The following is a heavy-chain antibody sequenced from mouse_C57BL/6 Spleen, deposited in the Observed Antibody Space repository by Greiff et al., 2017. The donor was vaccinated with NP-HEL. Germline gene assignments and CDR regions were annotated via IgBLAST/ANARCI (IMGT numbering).Heavy chain of an antibody. CDR3: ARGGYGYEFAY. J-gene: IGHJ3*01. CDR2: INYDGSST. D-gene: IGHD2-2*01. V-gene: IGHV5-16*01. CDR1: GFTFSDYY. Sequence: EVKLMESEGGLVQPGSSMKLSCTASGFTFSDYYMAWVRQVPEKGLEWVANINYDGSSTYYLDSLKSRFIISRDNAKNILYLQMSSLKSEDTATYYCARGGYGYEFAYWGQGTLVTVSA.